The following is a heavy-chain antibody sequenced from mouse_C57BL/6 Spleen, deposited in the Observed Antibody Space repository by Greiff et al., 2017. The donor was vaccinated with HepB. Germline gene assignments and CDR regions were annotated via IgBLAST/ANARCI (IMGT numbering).Heavy chain of an antibody. J-gene: IGHJ1*03. CDR2: IDPSDSYT. V-gene: IGHV1-69*01. D-gene: IGHD1-1*01. CDR3: ARGSTVGYFDV. CDR1: GYTFTSYW. Sequence: QVQLQQPGAELVMPGASVKLSCKASGYTFTSYWMHWVKQRPGQGLEWIGEIDPSDSYTNYNQKFKGKSTLTVDKSSSTAYMQLSSLTSEDSAVYYCARGSTVGYFDVWGTGTTVTVSS.